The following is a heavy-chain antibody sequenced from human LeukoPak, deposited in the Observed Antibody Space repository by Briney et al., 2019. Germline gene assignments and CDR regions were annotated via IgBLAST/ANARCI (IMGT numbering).Heavy chain of an antibody. D-gene: IGHD6-19*01. V-gene: IGHV3-74*01. J-gene: IGHJ4*02. Sequence: GGSLRLSCAASGFTFSSYWMHWVRQVPGKGLVWVSRINTDGSTTTYADSVKGRFTISRDNAKNTLYLQMNSLRAEDTAVYYCASEYSSGWYGWGQGTLVTVSS. CDR3: ASEYSSGWYG. CDR1: GFTFSSYW. CDR2: INTDGSTT.